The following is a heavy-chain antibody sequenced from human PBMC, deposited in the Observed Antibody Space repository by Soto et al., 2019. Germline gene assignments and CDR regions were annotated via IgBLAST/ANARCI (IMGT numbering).Heavy chain of an antibody. V-gene: IGHV3-64D*08. Sequence: GGSLRLSCSASGFTFSSYAMHWVRQAPGKGLEYVSAISSNGGSTYYADSVKGRFTISRDNSKNTLYLQMSSLRAEDTAVYYCVKGGYCSSTSCQMRYNWFDPWGQGTLVTVSS. CDR1: GFTFSSYA. J-gene: IGHJ5*02. CDR3: VKGGYCSSTSCQMRYNWFDP. CDR2: ISSNGGST. D-gene: IGHD2-2*01.